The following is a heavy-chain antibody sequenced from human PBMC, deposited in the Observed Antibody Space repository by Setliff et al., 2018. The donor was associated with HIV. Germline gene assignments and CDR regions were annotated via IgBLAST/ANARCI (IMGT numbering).Heavy chain of an antibody. J-gene: IGHJ4*02. D-gene: IGHD2-2*01. CDR1: GFTFRLYG. CDR2: IEFDGKNE. Sequence: PGGSLRLSCAASGFTFRLYGMNWVRRDPGKGLEWVASIEFDGKNEYYAESVKGRFTISRDNSKSTVYLQMNSVTPEDSAMYYCAKFRYAIKSTYYFDSWGRGTLVTSPQ. V-gene: IGHV3-30*02. CDR3: AKFRYAIKSTYYFDS.